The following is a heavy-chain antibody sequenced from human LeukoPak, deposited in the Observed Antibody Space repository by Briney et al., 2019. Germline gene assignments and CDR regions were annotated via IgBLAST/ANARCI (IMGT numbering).Heavy chain of an antibody. Sequence: GGSLRLSCAASGFTFSSYSMNWVRQAPGKGLEWVSYISSSSSTIYYADSVKGRFTISRDNAKNSLYLQMNSLRAEDTAVYYCARDRHQQLADYWGQGTLVIVSS. V-gene: IGHV3-48*01. CDR3: ARDRHQQLADY. D-gene: IGHD6-13*01. CDR2: ISSSSSTI. J-gene: IGHJ4*02. CDR1: GFTFSSYS.